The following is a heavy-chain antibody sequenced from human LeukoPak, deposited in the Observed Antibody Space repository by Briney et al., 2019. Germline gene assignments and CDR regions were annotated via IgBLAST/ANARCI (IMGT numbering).Heavy chain of an antibody. CDR1: GFTFSSYA. V-gene: IGHV3-23*01. Sequence: GGSLRLSCAASGFTFSSYAMSWVRQAPGKGLEWVSAISGSGGSTYYADSVKGRFTISRDNSKNTLYLQMNSLRAEDTAVYYCAKNLKRGYSYGYFDYWGQGTLVTVSS. CDR3: AKNLKRGYSYGYFDY. CDR2: ISGSGGST. J-gene: IGHJ4*02. D-gene: IGHD5-18*01.